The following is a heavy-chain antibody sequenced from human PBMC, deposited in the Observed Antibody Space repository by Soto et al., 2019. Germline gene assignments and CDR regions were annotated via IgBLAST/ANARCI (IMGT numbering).Heavy chain of an antibody. CDR2: ISGSGGRI. D-gene: IGHD2-21*01. CDR3: AKRFPPPPLDY. J-gene: IGHJ4*02. CDR1: GFTFSTYA. V-gene: IGHV3-23*01. Sequence: GGSLRLSCAASGFTFSTYAMAWVRQAPGQGLEWVSGISGSGGRIYYADSVKGRFTISRDNSKNTLYLQMNSLRAEDTAVYYWAKRFPPPPLDYGARGPLVTVPS.